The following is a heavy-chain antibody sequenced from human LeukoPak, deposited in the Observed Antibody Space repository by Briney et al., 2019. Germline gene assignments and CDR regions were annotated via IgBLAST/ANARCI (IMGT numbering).Heavy chain of an antibody. CDR1: GYTFSAYC. CDR3: VRDLGISGWYAPPLGYFDS. J-gene: IGHJ4*02. Sequence: ASVKVSCRASGYTFSAYCMHWVRQAPGQGLEWMGWINPKSGGTNYAQQFQDRVTMTRDTSISSTYMELNRLKSDDTAVYYCVRDLGISGWYAPPLGYFDSWGQGTLVTVSS. D-gene: IGHD6-19*01. V-gene: IGHV1-2*02. CDR2: INPKSGGT.